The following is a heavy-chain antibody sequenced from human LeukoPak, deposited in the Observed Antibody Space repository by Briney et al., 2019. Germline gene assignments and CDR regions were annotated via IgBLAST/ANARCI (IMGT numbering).Heavy chain of an antibody. CDR1: GFTFSSYS. Sequence: GGSLRLSCAASGFTFSSYSMNWVRQAPGKGLEWVSSISSSSSYIYYADSVKGRFTISRDNAKNSLYLQMNSLRAEDTAVYYCAREVSTYYDILTGYYTSFSFDYWGQGTQVTVSS. V-gene: IGHV3-21*01. D-gene: IGHD3-9*01. CDR3: AREVSTYYDILTGYYTSFSFDY. CDR2: ISSSSSYI. J-gene: IGHJ4*02.